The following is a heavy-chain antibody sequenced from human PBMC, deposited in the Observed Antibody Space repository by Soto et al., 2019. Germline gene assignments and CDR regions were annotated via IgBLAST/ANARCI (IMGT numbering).Heavy chain of an antibody. CDR2: IYYSGST. V-gene: IGHV4-59*01. Sequence: SETLCLTCTVSGGSISSYYWSWIRQPPGKGLEWIGYIYYSGSTNYNPSLKSRVTISVDTSKNQFSLKLSSVTAADTAVYYCARVGYDILTGPYYFDYWGQGTLVTVSS. CDR1: GGSISSYY. D-gene: IGHD3-9*01. CDR3: ARVGYDILTGPYYFDY. J-gene: IGHJ4*02.